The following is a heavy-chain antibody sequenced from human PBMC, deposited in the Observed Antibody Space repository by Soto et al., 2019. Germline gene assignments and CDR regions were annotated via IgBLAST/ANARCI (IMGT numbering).Heavy chain of an antibody. CDR2: IDPSVSYI. CDR3: ARLKHSQPSYGIDV. J-gene: IGHJ6*02. V-gene: IGHV5-10-1*01. CDR1: GYSFTSYW. Sequence: PGESLKISCKASGYSFTSYWISWVRHMLGQGLEWMGRIDPSVSYIDYSPSFQGHVTITVDKSPTTAYLQWSSLKASYTAIYYCARLKHSQPSYGIDVWGQGTTVSVSS.